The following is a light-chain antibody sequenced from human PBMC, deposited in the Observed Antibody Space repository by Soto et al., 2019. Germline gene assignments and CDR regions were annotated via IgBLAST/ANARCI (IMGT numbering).Light chain of an antibody. CDR1: QSVLYSSNNKNY. CDR2: WAS. J-gene: IGKJ2*01. CDR3: QQFYTTLGT. V-gene: IGKV4-1*01. Sequence: DIVMTQSPDSLAVSLGERANINCKSSQSVLYSSNNKNYLAWYQQKPGQPPRKLISWASARESGVPDRFSGSGSGTDFTLTISSLQAEDVAVYYCQQFYTTLGTFGQGTKLEIK.